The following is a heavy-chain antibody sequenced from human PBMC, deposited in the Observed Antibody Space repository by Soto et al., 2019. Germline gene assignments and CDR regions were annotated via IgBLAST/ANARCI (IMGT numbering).Heavy chain of an antibody. Sequence: QMQLVQSGPEVKKPGTSVKVSCKASGPTFNSSAVQWVRQARGQRLEWIGWIVVGSGNTNYAQKFQERVTITRDMSTSTAYMELSSLRSEDTAVYYCAADAPMVYVGYYYGMDVWGQGTTVTVSS. J-gene: IGHJ6*02. CDR1: GPTFNSSA. V-gene: IGHV1-58*01. D-gene: IGHD2-8*01. CDR2: IVVGSGNT. CDR3: AADAPMVYVGYYYGMDV.